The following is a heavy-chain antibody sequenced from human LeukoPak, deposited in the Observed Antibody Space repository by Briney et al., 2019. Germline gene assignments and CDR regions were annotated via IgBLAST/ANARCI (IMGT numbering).Heavy chain of an antibody. CDR2: ISWNSGSI. J-gene: IGHJ4*02. D-gene: IGHD3-22*01. CDR3: AKGLDSSGYFLFDY. CDR1: GFTFDDYA. Sequence: GRSLRFSCAASGFTFDDYAMHWVRQAPGKGLEWVSGISWNSGSIGYADSVKGRFTISRDNAKNSLYLQMNSLRAEDTALYYCAKGLDSSGYFLFDYWGQGTLVTVSS. V-gene: IGHV3-9*01.